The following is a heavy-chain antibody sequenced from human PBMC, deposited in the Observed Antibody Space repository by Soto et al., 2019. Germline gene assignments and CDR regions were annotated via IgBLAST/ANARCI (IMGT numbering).Heavy chain of an antibody. J-gene: IGHJ5*02. CDR1: GFTFSSYA. V-gene: IGHV3-23*01. Sequence: GGSLRLSCAASGFTFSSYAMRWVRQAPGKGLEWVSAISGSGGSTYYADSVKGRFTISRDNSKNTLYLQMNSLRAEDTAVYYCAKSAHRRPRTNWFGHRGQGSLVSVSS. CDR3: AKSAHRRPRTNWFGH. CDR2: ISGSGGST.